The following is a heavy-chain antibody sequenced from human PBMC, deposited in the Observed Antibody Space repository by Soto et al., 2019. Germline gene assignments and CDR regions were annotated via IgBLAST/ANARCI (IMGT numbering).Heavy chain of an antibody. V-gene: IGHV1-46*01. CDR3: ARANAGSWGYYHSGLDV. Sequence: QVQLVQSGAEVKKPGASVRVSCKASDYTFTTYYIHWVLQTPGQGLEWMGMINPGGGTTIYAQKFQGRVTITRDTSTRTVHMELSSPRTEDTAVYYCARANAGSWGYYHSGLDVWGQGTTVTVSS. J-gene: IGHJ6*02. CDR2: INPGGGTT. CDR1: DYTFTTYY. D-gene: IGHD3-10*01.